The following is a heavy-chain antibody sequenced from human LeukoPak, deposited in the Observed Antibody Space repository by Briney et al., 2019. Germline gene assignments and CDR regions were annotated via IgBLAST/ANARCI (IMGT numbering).Heavy chain of an antibody. Sequence: SETLSLTCAVYGGSFSNYYWSWIRQPPGMGLEWIGEISHSGGTNYNPSLKSRVTISIDTSKNQFSLKLTSVTAADTAVYYCARERGIAAAGIHWFDPWGQGTLVTVSS. CDR1: GGSFSNYY. CDR2: ISHSGGT. J-gene: IGHJ5*02. D-gene: IGHD6-13*01. CDR3: ARERGIAAAGIHWFDP. V-gene: IGHV4-34*01.